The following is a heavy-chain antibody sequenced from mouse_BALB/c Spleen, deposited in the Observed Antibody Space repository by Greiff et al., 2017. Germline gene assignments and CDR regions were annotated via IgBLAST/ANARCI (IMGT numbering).Heavy chain of an antibody. V-gene: IGHV7-3*02. J-gene: IGHJ4*01. D-gene: IGHD4-1*01. CDR1: GFTFTDYY. CDR3: ATKLGPIYYYAMDY. Sequence: EVKVVESGGGLVQPGGSLRLSCATSGFTFTDYYMSWVRQPPGKALEWLGFIRNKANGYTTEYSASVKGRFTISRDNSQSILYLQMNTLRAEDSATYYCATKLGPIYYYAMDYWGQGTSVTVSS. CDR2: IRNKANGYTT.